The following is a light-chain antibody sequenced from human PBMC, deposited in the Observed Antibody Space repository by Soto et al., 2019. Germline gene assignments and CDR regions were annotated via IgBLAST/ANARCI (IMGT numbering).Light chain of an antibody. CDR1: NSDVGDYNY. V-gene: IGLV2-8*01. CDR3: SAYAGNNNLL. J-gene: IGLJ2*01. Sequence: QSALTQPPSASGSPGQSVTISCAGTNSDVGDYNYVSWYQQHPGQAPRLMISEVSKRPSGVSDRFSGAKSGNTASLTVSGLQAEDEADYYCSAYAGNNNLLFGGGTKLTVL. CDR2: EVS.